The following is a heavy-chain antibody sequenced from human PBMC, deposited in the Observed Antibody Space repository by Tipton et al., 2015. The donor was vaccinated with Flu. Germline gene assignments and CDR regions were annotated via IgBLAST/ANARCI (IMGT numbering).Heavy chain of an antibody. CDR2: IYYSGIT. CDR3: ARDTSLQR. CDR1: GASISSSY. V-gene: IGHV4-59*01. J-gene: IGHJ1*01. Sequence: TLSLTCTVSGASISSSYWSWIRQAPGKGLEWIGHIYYSGITNYNPPLKSRITISVDTSKNQFSLRLSAVTAADTAVYYCARDTSLQRWGQGTLVTVS.